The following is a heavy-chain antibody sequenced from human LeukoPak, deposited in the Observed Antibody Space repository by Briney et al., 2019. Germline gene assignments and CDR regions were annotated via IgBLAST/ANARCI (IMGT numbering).Heavy chain of an antibody. CDR3: ASGDHTYYDILTGYGAVYMDV. V-gene: IGHV3-7*01. J-gene: IGHJ6*03. D-gene: IGHD3-9*01. CDR1: SSGSYY. Sequence: SSGSYYWSWIRQPAGKGLEWVANIKQDGSEKYYVDSVKGRFTISRDNAKDSLYLQMNSLRAEDTAVYYCASGDHTYYDILTGYGAVYMDVWGKGTTVTVSS. CDR2: IKQDGSEK.